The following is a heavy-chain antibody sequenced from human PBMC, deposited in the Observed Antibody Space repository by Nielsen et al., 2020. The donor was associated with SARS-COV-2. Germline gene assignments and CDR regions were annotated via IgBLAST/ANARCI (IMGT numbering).Heavy chain of an antibody. CDR2: ISSSGSTI. Sequence: GESLKISCAASGFTFSNAWMSWVRQAPGKGLEWVSYISSSGSTIYYADSVKGRFTISRDNAKNSLYLQMNSLRAEDTAVYYCARGYDSSGYYPSYYYYYGMDVWGQGTTVTVSS. V-gene: IGHV3-11*04. D-gene: IGHD3-22*01. J-gene: IGHJ6*02. CDR1: GFTFSNAW. CDR3: ARGYDSSGYYPSYYYYYGMDV.